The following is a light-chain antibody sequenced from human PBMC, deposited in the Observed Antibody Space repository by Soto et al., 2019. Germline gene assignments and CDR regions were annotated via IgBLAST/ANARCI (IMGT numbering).Light chain of an antibody. CDR2: DVN. V-gene: IGLV2-14*03. J-gene: IGLJ2*01. CDR3: TSWPTSTTMI. Sequence: QSALTQPASVSGSPGQSITISCTGTSSDIGAYNFVSWYQQHPGKAPKLMLYDVNIRPSGVSNRFSGSKSGNTASLTISGLQAEDEADYYCTSWPTSTTMIFGGGTKGTVL. CDR1: SSDIGAYNF.